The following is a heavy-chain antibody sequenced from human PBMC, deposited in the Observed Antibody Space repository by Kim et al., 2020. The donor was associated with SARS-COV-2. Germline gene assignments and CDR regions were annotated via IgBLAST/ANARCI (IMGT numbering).Heavy chain of an antibody. CDR3: AVTPPSAAFDY. CDR1: GFTFSSFW. J-gene: IGHJ4*02. V-gene: IGHV3-7*03. CDR2: IKEDGSEN. D-gene: IGHD2-15*01. Sequence: GGSLRLSCAASGFTFSSFWMSWVRQAPGKGLEWVANIKEDGSENYYVGSVKGRFTISRDNAKNSLYLQMNSLRAEDTAVYYCAVTPPSAAFDYWGQGTLVPVSS.